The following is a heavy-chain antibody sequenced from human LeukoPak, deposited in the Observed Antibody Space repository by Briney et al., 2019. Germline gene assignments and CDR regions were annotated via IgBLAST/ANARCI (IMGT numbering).Heavy chain of an antibody. D-gene: IGHD2-15*01. CDR2: IIPIFGTA. CDR3: ASQKMGYCSGGSCYSNDY. CDR1: GGTFSSYA. J-gene: IGHJ4*02. Sequence: GASVKVSCKASGGTFSSYAISWVRQARGQGLEWMGGIIPIFGTANYAQKFQGRVTITADKSTSTAYMELSSLRSEDTAVYYCASQKMGYCSGGSCYSNDYWGQGTLVTVSS. V-gene: IGHV1-69*06.